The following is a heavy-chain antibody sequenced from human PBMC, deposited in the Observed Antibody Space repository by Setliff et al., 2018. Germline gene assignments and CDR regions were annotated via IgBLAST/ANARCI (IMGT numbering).Heavy chain of an antibody. V-gene: IGHV4-39*01. CDR3: ARIAYFDFWRGFGVGAFDL. CDR1: GASVSNVNYY. Sequence: SETLSLTCSVSGASVSNVNYYWGWIRQPPGKGLEWVGSIYYSGKTYSNPSFKSRVTTSVDKSKNQFSLKLASVTAADRAVYYCARIAYFDFWRGFGVGAFDLWGHGSVVTVSS. CDR2: IYYSGKT. J-gene: IGHJ3*01. D-gene: IGHD3-3*01.